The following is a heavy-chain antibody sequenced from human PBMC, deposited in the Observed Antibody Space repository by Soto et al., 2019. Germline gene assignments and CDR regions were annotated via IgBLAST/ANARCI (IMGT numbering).Heavy chain of an antibody. V-gene: IGHV2-5*02. J-gene: IGHJ4*02. D-gene: IGHD3-10*01. CDR3: AHTRSITYYGGGGDFDY. CDR1: GFSLTNSGVG. CDR2: IYWDDEK. Sequence: KESGPTLVNPTQTLTLTCSFSGFSLTNSGVGVGWIRQPPGKALEWLAFIYWDDEKHYRPSLQSRLTVTKDTAKDQVVLTMTNMDPVDPATYYCAHTRSITYYGGGGDFDYWGQGTLVIVSS.